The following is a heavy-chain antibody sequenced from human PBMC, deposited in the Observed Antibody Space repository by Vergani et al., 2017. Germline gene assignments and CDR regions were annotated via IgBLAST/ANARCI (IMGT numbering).Heavy chain of an antibody. CDR1: GSTFSRYA. CDR3: ARAPEGLDYDAFDI. Sequence: QVQLVESGGGVVQPGRSLRLSCAASGSTFSRYAMHWVRQAPGKGLEWVAVISYDGSNKYYADSVKGRFTISRDNSKNTLYLQMNSLRAEDTAVYYCARAPEGLDYDAFDIWGQGTMVTVSS. D-gene: IGHD6-19*01. J-gene: IGHJ3*02. CDR2: ISYDGSNK. V-gene: IGHV3-30-3*01.